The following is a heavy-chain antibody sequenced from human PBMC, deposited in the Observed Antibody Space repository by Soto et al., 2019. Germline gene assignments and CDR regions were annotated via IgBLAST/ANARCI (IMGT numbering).Heavy chain of an antibody. CDR3: ARDIRGYSRAFVY. Sequence: QVQLQESGPGLVKPSETLSLTCTVSSGSGNSGFYYWTWVRQPPGQALEWIGYISNTGSTNYNSALKSRVTISVDTSKNQFSLRLTSVTAAETAVYYCARDIRGYSRAFVYWGQGTLVTVSS. D-gene: IGHD5-18*01. V-gene: IGHV4-61*01. CDR2: ISNTGST. J-gene: IGHJ4*02. CDR1: SGSGNSGFYY.